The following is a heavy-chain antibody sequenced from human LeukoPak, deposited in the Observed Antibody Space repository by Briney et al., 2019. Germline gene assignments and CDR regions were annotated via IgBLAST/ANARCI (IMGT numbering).Heavy chain of an antibody. J-gene: IGHJ4*02. V-gene: IGHV4-59*01. D-gene: IGHD3-3*01. CDR3: ARHLWSEYHKFDY. Sequence: HPSETLSLTCTISSGSIDNFYWSWIRQPAGKGQEWIGQIYFSGNTKYNPSLKSRLTISVDRSENQFSLKLSSVTAADRAVYFCARHLWSEYHKFDYWGQGTLVTVSS. CDR1: SGSIDNFY. CDR2: IYFSGNT.